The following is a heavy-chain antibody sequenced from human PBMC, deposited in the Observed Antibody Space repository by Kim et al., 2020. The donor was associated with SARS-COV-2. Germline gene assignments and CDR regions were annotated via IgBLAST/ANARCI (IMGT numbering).Heavy chain of an antibody. V-gene: IGHV4-34*01. J-gene: IGHJ6*02. CDR3: ARGTRDPPGYFYGMDV. Sequence: PSLQSRVTISVDTSKNQFSLKLGSVTAADTAVYYCARGTRDPPGYFYGMDVWGQGTTVTVSS.